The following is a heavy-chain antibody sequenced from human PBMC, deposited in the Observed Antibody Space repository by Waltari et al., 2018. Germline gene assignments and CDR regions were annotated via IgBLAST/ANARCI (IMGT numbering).Heavy chain of an antibody. CDR1: GFDLSICI. CDR2: ISSNNNYI. Sequence: EMLLADSGGGMVKPGRNLRLSFSASGFDLSICIMNWVRQAPGKGLEWVSSISSNNNYIYYADTVKRRFTVTRDNTKNSLYLQMNSLRAEKTALYYGARDLDYGDYYGLDVWGQGTTVTVSS. D-gene: IGHD4-17*01. J-gene: IGHJ6*01. CDR3: ARDLDYGDYYGLDV. V-gene: IGHV3-21*06.